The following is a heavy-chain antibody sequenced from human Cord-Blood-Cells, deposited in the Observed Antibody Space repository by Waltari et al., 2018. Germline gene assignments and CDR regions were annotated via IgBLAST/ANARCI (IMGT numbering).Heavy chain of an antibody. J-gene: IGHJ5*02. CDR2: IIPICGTA. V-gene: IGHV1-69*01. CDR3: ARVGEPYYDILTGYPNWFDP. CDR1: GGTFSSYA. D-gene: IGHD3-9*01. Sequence: QVQLVQSGAEVKKPGSSVKVSCKASGGTFSSYAISWVRQAPGQGLEWMGGIIPICGTANYAQKFQGRVTITADESTSTAYMELSSLRSEDTAVYYCARVGEPYYDILTGYPNWFDPWGQGTLVTVSS.